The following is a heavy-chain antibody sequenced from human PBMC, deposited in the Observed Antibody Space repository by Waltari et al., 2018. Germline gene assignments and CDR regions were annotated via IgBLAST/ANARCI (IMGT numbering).Heavy chain of an antibody. CDR3: ARDRGRGLYLES. Sequence: QLQLQESGPGLVKPSGTLSLTCTVSGESVSSNNWWSWVRQPPWKGLEWIGQSHRSGRTNYNPSLESRVTISIDTANNQFSLKVTSTTAADTAVYYCARDRGRGLYLESWGQGTLVTVSP. D-gene: IGHD2-15*01. V-gene: IGHV4-4*02. CDR2: SHRSGRT. J-gene: IGHJ4*02. CDR1: GESVSSNNW.